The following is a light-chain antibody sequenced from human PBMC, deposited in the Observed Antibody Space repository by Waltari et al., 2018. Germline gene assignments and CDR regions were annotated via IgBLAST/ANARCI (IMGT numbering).Light chain of an antibody. V-gene: IGKV3-15*01. CDR2: GAS. CDR1: QSVSSN. J-gene: IGKJ2*01. Sequence: DIVMTQSPDPLSVSPWERATLSCRASQSVSSNLAWYQQKPGQAPRLLIYGASTRATGVPARFSGSGSGTEFTLTISTLQPEDFAVYYCQQYNNWPLYTFGQGTKLEIK. CDR3: QQYNNWPLYT.